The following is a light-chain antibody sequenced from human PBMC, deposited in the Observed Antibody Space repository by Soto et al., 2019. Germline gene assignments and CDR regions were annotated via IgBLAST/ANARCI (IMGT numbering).Light chain of an antibody. CDR2: DVS. J-gene: IGLJ1*01. CDR3: SSFTTSSTYV. Sequence: QSVLTQPPSVSGSPGQSVAISCTGTSSDVGSYNRVSWYQQPPGTAPKLMIYDVSSRPSEVPDRFSGSKSGNTASLTISGLQAEGEADYYCSSFTTSSTYVFGTGTKLTVL. CDR1: SSDVGSYNR. V-gene: IGLV2-18*02.